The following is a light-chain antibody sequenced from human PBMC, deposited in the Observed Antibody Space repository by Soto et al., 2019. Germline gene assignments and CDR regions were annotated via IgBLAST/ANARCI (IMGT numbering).Light chain of an antibody. CDR3: AAWDDILSGVV. CDR2: STN. V-gene: IGLV1-47*02. Sequence: QSVVTQPPSASGTPGQRVTISCSGSSSNIGRNYIFWYQQVPGTAPKLLMYSTNQRPAGVPDRFSGAKSGTSASLAIRGLRSEDAADYYCAAWDDILSGVVFSGGTKLTVL. J-gene: IGLJ2*01. CDR1: SSNIGRNY.